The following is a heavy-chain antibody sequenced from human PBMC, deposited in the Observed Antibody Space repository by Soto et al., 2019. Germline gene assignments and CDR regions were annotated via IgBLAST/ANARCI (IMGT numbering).Heavy chain of an antibody. CDR2: MNPNSGNT. CDR1: GYTFTSYD. CDR3: ALVFEHYYYCDYVRPFHI. Sequence: ASVKVSCKASGYTFTSYDINWVRQATGQGLEWMGWMNPNSGNTGYAQKFQGRVTMTRNTSISTAYMELSSLRSEDTAVYYCALVFEHYYYCDYVRPFHIWGQGTMFT. V-gene: IGHV1-8*01. J-gene: IGHJ3*02. D-gene: IGHD4-17*01.